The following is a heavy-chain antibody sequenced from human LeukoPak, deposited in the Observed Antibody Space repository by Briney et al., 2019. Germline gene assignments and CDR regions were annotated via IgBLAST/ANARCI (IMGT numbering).Heavy chain of an antibody. V-gene: IGHV4-59*11. CDR1: GVSISSHY. Sequence: SETLSLTCTVSGVSISSHYWSCTRQPPGKGLEWIGYIYYSGSTNYNPSRKSRVTISVDTSKNQFSLKLSSVTAADTVVYYCARVFGEWRDYWGQGTLVTVSS. J-gene: IGHJ4*02. CDR3: ARVFGEWRDY. D-gene: IGHD3-10*02. CDR2: IYYSGST.